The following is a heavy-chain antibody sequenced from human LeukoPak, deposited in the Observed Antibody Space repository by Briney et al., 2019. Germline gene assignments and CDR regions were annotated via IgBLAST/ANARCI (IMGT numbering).Heavy chain of an antibody. V-gene: IGHV4-59*01. CDR3: ARGGGDYNGSGDWFDP. Sequence: SETLSLTCSVSGDSISNYYWTWLRQPPGKGLEWLGYIYYTGQTNYNPSLRSRVTISVDTSKGHFSLRLTSVTAADTAMYYCARGGGDYNGSGDWFDPWGQGTLVTVSS. CDR2: IYYTGQT. D-gene: IGHD3-10*01. J-gene: IGHJ5*02. CDR1: GDSISNYY.